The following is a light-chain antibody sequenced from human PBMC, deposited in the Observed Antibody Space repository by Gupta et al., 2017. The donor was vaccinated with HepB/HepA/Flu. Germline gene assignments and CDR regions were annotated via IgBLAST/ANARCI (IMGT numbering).Light chain of an antibody. CDR2: GLS. J-gene: IGLJ1*01. CDR3: CSYAGRYMYV. CDR1: SSDVGGHNY. V-gene: IGLV2-11*01. Sequence: QSALTQPPSVSGSPGQSVTISCTGTSSDVGGHNYVSWYQQHPGKAPKVIFHGLSMRPSGVPDRFSGSKSGNTASLTISGLQAEDEADYYCCSYAGRYMYVFGTGTKVTVL.